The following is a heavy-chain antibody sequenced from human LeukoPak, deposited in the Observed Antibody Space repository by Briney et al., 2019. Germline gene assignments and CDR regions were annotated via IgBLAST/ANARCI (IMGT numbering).Heavy chain of an antibody. J-gene: IGHJ5*02. V-gene: IGHV4-61*01. CDR2: IYYTGST. Sequence: SQTLSLTCAVPGGSISSGSYYWSWFRQLPGKGLEWIGYIYYTGSTNYSPSLQSRVTISADTSKNQFSLNLSSVTAADTAVHYCARATLGYCSGGSCYSFDPWGQGTLVTVSS. D-gene: IGHD2-15*01. CDR3: ARATLGYCSGGSCYSFDP. CDR1: GGSISSGSYY.